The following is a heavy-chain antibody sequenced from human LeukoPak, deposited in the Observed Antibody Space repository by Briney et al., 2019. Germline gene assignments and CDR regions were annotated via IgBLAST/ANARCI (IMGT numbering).Heavy chain of an antibody. D-gene: IGHD2-8*01. J-gene: IGHJ5*02. CDR3: ARESVETLIATNWFDP. V-gene: IGHV3-74*01. Sequence: HTGGSLRLSCAASGFTFSSYWMHWVRQAPGKGLVWVSRINSDGSSTSYADSVKGRFTISRDNAKNTLYLQMSSLRAEDTAVYYCARESVETLIATNWFDPWGQGTLVTVSP. CDR1: GFTFSSYW. CDR2: INSDGSST.